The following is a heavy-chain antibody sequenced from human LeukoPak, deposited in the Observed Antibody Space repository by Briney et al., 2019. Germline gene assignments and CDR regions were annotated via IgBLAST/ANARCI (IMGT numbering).Heavy chain of an antibody. Sequence: GGSLRLSRAASGFIFSSYGMYWVRQAPGKGLEWVAVIWYDGSNKYYTDSVKGRFTISRDNSKNTLYLQMNSLRAEDTAVYYCARISGYDPSGGYPYGMDVWGQGTTVTVSS. J-gene: IGHJ6*02. CDR1: GFIFSSYG. CDR3: ARISGYDPSGGYPYGMDV. D-gene: IGHD5-12*01. V-gene: IGHV3-33*01. CDR2: IWYDGSNK.